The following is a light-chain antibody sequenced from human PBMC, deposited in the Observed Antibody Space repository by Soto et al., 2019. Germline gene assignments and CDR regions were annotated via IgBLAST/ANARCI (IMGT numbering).Light chain of an antibody. Sequence: EIVMTQSPDTLYVSPGEGATLSCRASQSVRTKLAWYQQKAGQAPRLLIYGASTRATGIPDRFSGSGSGTEFTLTISSLQSEDFAVYYCQQYYNWPRTFGQGTKVDI. CDR3: QQYYNWPRT. CDR1: QSVRTK. V-gene: IGKV3-15*01. CDR2: GAS. J-gene: IGKJ1*01.